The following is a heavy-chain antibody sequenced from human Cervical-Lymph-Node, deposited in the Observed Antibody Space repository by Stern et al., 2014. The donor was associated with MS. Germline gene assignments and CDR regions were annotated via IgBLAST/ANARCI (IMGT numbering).Heavy chain of an antibody. CDR2: IKWNSDTI. Sequence: QLVESGGALVQPGRSLRLSCATSGFTFDDSVMHWVRQAPGKGLEWVSGIKWNSDTIGYADSVKGRFTISRDNAKNSLYLQMNSLRLEDTALYYCAKDVRALSYYYYGMDVWGQGTTVTVS. V-gene: IGHV3-9*01. J-gene: IGHJ6*02. CDR3: AKDVRALSYYYYGMDV. CDR1: GFTFDDSV.